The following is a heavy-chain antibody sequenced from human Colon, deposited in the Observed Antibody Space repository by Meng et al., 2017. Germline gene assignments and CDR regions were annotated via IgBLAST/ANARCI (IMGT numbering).Heavy chain of an antibody. CDR1: GYSLSGYY. Sequence: QVQQVQFGAEVKKPGASVKVSCKAAGYSLSGYYMHWVRQVPGQGLEWMGRINADSGGTNYAEKFQGRVTLTRDTSINTAYMEVTSLRSDDTAVYYCAKIHLGDSGLDYWGQGTLVTVSS. J-gene: IGHJ4*02. D-gene: IGHD6-19*01. CDR2: INADSGGT. CDR3: AKIHLGDSGLDY. V-gene: IGHV1-2*06.